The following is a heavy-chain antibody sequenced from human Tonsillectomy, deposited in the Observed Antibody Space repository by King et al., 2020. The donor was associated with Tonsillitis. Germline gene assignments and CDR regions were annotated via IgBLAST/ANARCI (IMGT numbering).Heavy chain of an antibody. Sequence: VQLVESGGGLLQPGGSLRLSCAASGFTFGSYAMNWVRQSPGKGLEWVSAISGSGGGTYYADSVKGRFTISRDNSENTVHLHMNSLRAEDTAVYYCAGGQALFLAGPGAFDIWGQGKMGTVPS. CDR3: AGGQALFLAGPGAFDI. CDR1: GFTFGSYA. CDR2: ISGSGGGT. J-gene: IGHJ3*02. D-gene: IGHD3-9*01. V-gene: IGHV3-23*04.